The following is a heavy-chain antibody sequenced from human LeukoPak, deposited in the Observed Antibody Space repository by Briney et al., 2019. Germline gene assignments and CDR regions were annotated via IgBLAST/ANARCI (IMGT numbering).Heavy chain of an antibody. CDR2: ISYSGST. V-gene: IGHV4-59*08. CDR1: GGSISPYF. Sequence: SETLSLTCTVSGGSISPYFWSWIRQPPGKGLGWIGCISYSGSTNYNPSLKSRVTISLDTSKNQFSLKLTSVTAADTAVYYCARSRGCSSMTCHVDYWGQGTLVTVSS. CDR3: ARSRGCSSMTCHVDY. D-gene: IGHD2-2*01. J-gene: IGHJ4*02.